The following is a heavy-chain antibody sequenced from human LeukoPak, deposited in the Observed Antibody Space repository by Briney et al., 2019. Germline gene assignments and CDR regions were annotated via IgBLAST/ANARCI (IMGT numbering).Heavy chain of an antibody. D-gene: IGHD3-10*01. V-gene: IGHV4-59*12. CDR1: GGSISYYY. J-gene: IGHJ3*02. CDR2: IYYSGST. CDR3: AREGGSGSGSYYKLRDAFDI. Sequence: SETLSLTCTVSGGSISYYYWSWIRQPPGKGLEWIGYIYYSGSTKYNPSLKSRVTISVDTSKNQFSLKLSSVTAADTAVYYCAREGGSGSGSYYKLRDAFDIWGQGTMVTVSS.